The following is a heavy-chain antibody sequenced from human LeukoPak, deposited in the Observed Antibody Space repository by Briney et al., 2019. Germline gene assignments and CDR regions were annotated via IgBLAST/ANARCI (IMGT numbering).Heavy chain of an antibody. CDR3: AKDLGRGDYGDYLDY. CDR1: GFTFSSYG. Sequence: PGGSLRLSCAASGFTFSSYGMHWVRQAPGKGLEWVAFIRYDGSNKYYADSVKGRFTISRDNSKNTLYLQMNSLRAEDTAVYYCAKDLGRGDYGDYLDYWGQGTLVTVSS. V-gene: IGHV3-30*02. CDR2: IRYDGSNK. J-gene: IGHJ4*02. D-gene: IGHD4-17*01.